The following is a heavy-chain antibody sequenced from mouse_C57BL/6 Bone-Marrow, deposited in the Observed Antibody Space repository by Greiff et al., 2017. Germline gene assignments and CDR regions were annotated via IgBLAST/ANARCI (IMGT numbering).Heavy chain of an antibody. CDR2: IDPSDSDT. CDR1: GYTFTSYW. V-gene: IGHV1-52*01. Sequence: QVQLQQPGAELVRPGSSVKLSCKASGYTFTSYWMHWVKQRPIQGLEWIGNIDPSDSDTHYNQKFKDKATLTVDKSSSTAYMQLSSLTSEDSEVYYGAREVYSGYSGFAYWGQGTLVTVSA. J-gene: IGHJ3*01. CDR3: AREVYSGYSGFAY. D-gene: IGHD2-2*01.